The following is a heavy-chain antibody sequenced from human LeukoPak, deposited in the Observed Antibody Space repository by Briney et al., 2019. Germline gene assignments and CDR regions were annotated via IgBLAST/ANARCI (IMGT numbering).Heavy chain of an antibody. J-gene: IGHJ4*02. Sequence: SETLSLTCAVFGGPFSGYHWSWIRQSRGQELEWIGEINQSGSTNCNPSLKGRVTMSIDTSKNQFSLKLSSVTAADAAVYYCARDRDGVFEYWGQGNLVTVSS. CDR2: INQSGST. CDR1: GGPFSGYH. V-gene: IGHV4-34*01. D-gene: IGHD3-10*01. CDR3: ARDRDGVFEY.